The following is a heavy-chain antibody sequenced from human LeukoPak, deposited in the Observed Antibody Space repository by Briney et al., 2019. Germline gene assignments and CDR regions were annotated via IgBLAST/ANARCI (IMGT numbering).Heavy chain of an antibody. CDR3: ARASQEYCSSTSCYGSDY. V-gene: IGHV1-18*01. Sequence: ASVKVSGKASGYTFTSYGISWVRQAPGQGLEWMGWISAYNGNTNYAQKLQGRVTMTTDTSTSTAYMELRSLRSDDTAVYYCARASQEYCSSTSCYGSDYWGQGTLVTVSS. D-gene: IGHD2-2*01. J-gene: IGHJ4*02. CDR1: GYTFTSYG. CDR2: ISAYNGNT.